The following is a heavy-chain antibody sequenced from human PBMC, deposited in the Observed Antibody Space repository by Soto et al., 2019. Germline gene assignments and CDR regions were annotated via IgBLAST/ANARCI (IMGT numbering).Heavy chain of an antibody. Sequence: PSETLSLTCTVSGGSVSSGSYYWSWIRQPPGKGLEWIGYIYYSGSTNYNPSLKSRVTISVDTSKNQFSLKLSSVTAADTAVYYCARGLGYYGSGSFPFDYWGQGTLVTVSS. J-gene: IGHJ4*02. V-gene: IGHV4-61*01. CDR1: GGSVSSGSYY. CDR3: ARGLGYYGSGSFPFDY. D-gene: IGHD3-10*01. CDR2: IYYSGST.